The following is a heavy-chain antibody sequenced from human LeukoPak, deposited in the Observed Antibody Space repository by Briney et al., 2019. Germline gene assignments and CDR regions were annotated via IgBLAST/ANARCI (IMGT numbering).Heavy chain of an antibody. Sequence: PGGSLRLSCTASGFTFSRYWMSWVRQAPGKGLEWVANRNEEGNRKYYVDSVKGRFTISRDNAKNSLYLHMNSLRAEDTAVYYCARGCTTTSCYDYWGQGTLVTVSS. CDR1: GFTFSRYW. CDR3: ARGCTTTSCYDY. CDR2: RNEEGNRK. V-gene: IGHV3-7*01. D-gene: IGHD2-2*01. J-gene: IGHJ4*02.